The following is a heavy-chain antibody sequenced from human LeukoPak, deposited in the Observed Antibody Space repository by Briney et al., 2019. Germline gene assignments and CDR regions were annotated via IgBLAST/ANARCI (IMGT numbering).Heavy chain of an antibody. V-gene: IGHV1-2*02. J-gene: IGHJ4*02. D-gene: IGHD3-10*01. CDR3: ARGGSRTSGYFDY. Sequence: ASVKVSYKASGYTFTGYYMHWVRQAPGQGREWMGWINPNSGGTNYAQKFQGRVTMTRDTSISTAYMELSRLRSDDTAVYYCARGGSRTSGYFDYWGQGTLVTVSS. CDR2: INPNSGGT. CDR1: GYTFTGYY.